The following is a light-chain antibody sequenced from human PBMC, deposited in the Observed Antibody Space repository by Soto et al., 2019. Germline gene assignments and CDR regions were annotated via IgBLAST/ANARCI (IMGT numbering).Light chain of an antibody. CDR1: QRISGY. Sequence: DIQMTQSPSSLSASVGDRVTITCRASQRISGYLNWFQQKPGKDPNLLIYHTSKLQSGVPPRLSNSGSGKDFTLTISSLQPEDFATYSCHQSYSAPPTFGQGTKLDIK. CDR2: HTS. J-gene: IGKJ2*01. CDR3: HQSYSAPPT. V-gene: IGKV1-39*01.